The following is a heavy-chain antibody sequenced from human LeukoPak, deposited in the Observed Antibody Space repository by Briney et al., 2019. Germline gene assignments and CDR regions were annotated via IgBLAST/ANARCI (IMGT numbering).Heavy chain of an antibody. J-gene: IGHJ4*02. CDR1: GYSFTSNY. CDR2: IYPRDGST. CDR3: ARDQEAFDY. Sequence: ASVKVSCKASGYSFTSNYIHWVRQAPGQGLEWMGTIYPRDGSTSYAQKFQGRVTVTRDTSTSTVHMELSGLRSEDTAVYYCARDQEAFDYWGQGTLVTVSS. V-gene: IGHV1-46*01.